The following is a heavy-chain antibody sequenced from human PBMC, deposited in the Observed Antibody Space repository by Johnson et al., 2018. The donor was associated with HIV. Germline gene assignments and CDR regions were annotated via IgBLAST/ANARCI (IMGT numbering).Heavy chain of an antibody. CDR1: GFTLDDYA. D-gene: IGHD1-1*01. J-gene: IGHJ3*02. V-gene: IGHV3-20*04. Sequence: EVQLIESGGGVVSLGGSLRLSCVASGFTLDDYAMSWVRQTPGKGLEWVSGIISDVSSAIYTDSVTGRFTISRDNTKNTLYLQMNSLRAEDTAVYYCTTGAFHAYDMWGQGTMVTVSS. CDR2: IISDVSSA. CDR3: TTGAFHAYDM.